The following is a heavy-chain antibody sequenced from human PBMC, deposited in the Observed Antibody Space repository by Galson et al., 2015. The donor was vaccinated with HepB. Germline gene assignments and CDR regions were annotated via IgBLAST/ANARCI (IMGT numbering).Heavy chain of an antibody. J-gene: IGHJ5*02. V-gene: IGHV3-74*01. CDR2: INSDGSST. CDR1: GFTFSSYW. D-gene: IGHD6-19*01. Sequence: SLRLSCAASGFTFSSYWMHWVRQAPGKGLVWVSRINSDGSSTSYADSVKGRFTISRDNAKNTLYLQMNSLRAEDTAVYYCARVAVAGSNWFDPWGQGTLVTVSS. CDR3: ARVAVAGSNWFDP.